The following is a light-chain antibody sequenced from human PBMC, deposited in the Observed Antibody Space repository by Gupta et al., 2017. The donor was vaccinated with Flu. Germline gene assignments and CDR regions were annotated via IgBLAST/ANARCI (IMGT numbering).Light chain of an antibody. CDR2: GNS. J-gene: IGLJ1*01. CDR1: SSNIGSNP. CDR3: AAWDDSLNGHYV. V-gene: IGLV1-44*01. Sequence: SSNIGSNPVNWYQQVPGTAPKLLIYGNSQRPSGVPDRFSGSKSGTSASLAISGLQSEDEADYCCAAWDDSLNGHYVFGTGTKVTVL.